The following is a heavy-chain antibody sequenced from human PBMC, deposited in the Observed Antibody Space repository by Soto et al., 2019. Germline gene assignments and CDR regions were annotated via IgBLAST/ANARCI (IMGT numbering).Heavy chain of an antibody. V-gene: IGHV3-74*01. Sequence: EVQLVESGGGLIQPGGSLRLSCAASGFTFSNNWMHWVRQAPGKGLVWVSRINSDVSSTSYADSVKGRFTISRDNAKNTLYLQMNSLRAEDTAVYYCARATNANSSSFLHYHYYMDVWGRGTTVTVSS. CDR2: INSDVSST. D-gene: IGHD6-6*01. CDR3: ARATNANSSSFLHYHYYMDV. J-gene: IGHJ6*03. CDR1: GFTFSNNW.